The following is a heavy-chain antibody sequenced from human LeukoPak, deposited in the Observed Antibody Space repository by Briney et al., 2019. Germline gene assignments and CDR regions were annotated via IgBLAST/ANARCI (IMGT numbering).Heavy chain of an antibody. V-gene: IGHV4-59*08. J-gene: IGHJ5*02. CDR3: ARRRVEMAPTSEGNWFDP. CDR2: IHYRGNT. Sequence: WETLSLTCTVSGDSIGNYFWSWIRQPPGKGLEWIGSIHYRGNTNYNPSLKSRVTISVDTSKNLFSLNLSSVTAADTAVYRCARRRVEMAPTSEGNWFDPWGQGTLVTVSS. CDR1: GDSIGNYF. D-gene: IGHD5-24*01.